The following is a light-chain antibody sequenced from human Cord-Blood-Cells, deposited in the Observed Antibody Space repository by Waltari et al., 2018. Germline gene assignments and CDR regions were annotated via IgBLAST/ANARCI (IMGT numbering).Light chain of an antibody. CDR1: SSDVGSYNR. CDR2: EVS. CDR3: SSYTSSSTVV. V-gene: IGLV2-18*02. J-gene: IGLJ2*01. Sequence: QSALTQPPSVYGSPGQSVPISCTGTSSDVGSYNRVSWYQQPPGTAPKLRIYEVSNRPSGFPDRFSGSKSGNTASLTISGLQAEDEADYYCSSYTSSSTVVFGGGTKLTVL.